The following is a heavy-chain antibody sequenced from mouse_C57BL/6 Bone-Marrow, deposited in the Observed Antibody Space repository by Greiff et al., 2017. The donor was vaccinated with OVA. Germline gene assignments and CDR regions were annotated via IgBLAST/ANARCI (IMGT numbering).Heavy chain of an antibody. CDR1: GYTFTSYG. J-gene: IGHJ3*01. D-gene: IGHD2-3*01. Sequence: VKLMESGAELARPGASVKLSCKASGYTFTSYGISWVKQRTGQGLEWIGEIYPRSGNTYYNEKFKGKATLTADKSSSTAYMELRSLTSEDSAVYFFARDGYYPSWFAYWGQGTLVTVSA. CDR2: IYPRSGNT. CDR3: ARDGYYPSWFAY. V-gene: IGHV1-81*01.